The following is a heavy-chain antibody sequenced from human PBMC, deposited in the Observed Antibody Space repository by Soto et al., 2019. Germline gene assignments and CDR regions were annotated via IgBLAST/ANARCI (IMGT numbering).Heavy chain of an antibody. V-gene: IGHV1-8*01. Sequence: ASVKVSCKASGYTFTSYDINWVRQATGQGLEWMGWMNPNSGNTGYAQKFKGRVTMTRNTSISTAYMELSSLRSEDTAVYYCARVWHYDFWSGYYPKYYYYYGMDVWGQGTTVTVS. CDR2: MNPNSGNT. D-gene: IGHD3-3*01. CDR1: GYTFTSYD. J-gene: IGHJ6*02. CDR3: ARVWHYDFWSGYYPKYYYYYGMDV.